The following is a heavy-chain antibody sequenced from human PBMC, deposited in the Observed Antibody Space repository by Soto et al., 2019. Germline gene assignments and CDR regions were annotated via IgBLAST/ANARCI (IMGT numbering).Heavy chain of an antibody. D-gene: IGHD3-22*01. Sequence: GGSLRLSCAASGFTFSSFAMSWVRQTPGKGLEWVSTLTNSGSNTYYADSVRGRLTISRDNSKNTRYLQMNSLRAEDTAVYYCAKIDDSGGYPTDYWGQGTLVTVSS. V-gene: IGHV3-23*01. CDR2: LTNSGSNT. J-gene: IGHJ4*02. CDR1: GFTFSSFA. CDR3: AKIDDSGGYPTDY.